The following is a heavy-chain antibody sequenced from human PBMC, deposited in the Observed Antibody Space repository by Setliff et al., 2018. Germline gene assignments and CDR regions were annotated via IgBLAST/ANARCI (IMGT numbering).Heavy chain of an antibody. V-gene: IGHV5-51*01. J-gene: IGHJ3*02. CDR1: GYSLTSYW. CDR2: IYPGDSDT. CDR3: ARQAVAGNDAFDI. D-gene: IGHD6-19*01. Sequence: PGESLTISCEGSGYSLTSYWIGWVRQMPGKGLEWMGIIYPGDSDTRYSPSFQGQVTISADKSISTAYLQWSSLKASDTAMYYCARQAVAGNDAFDIWGQGTMVTVSS.